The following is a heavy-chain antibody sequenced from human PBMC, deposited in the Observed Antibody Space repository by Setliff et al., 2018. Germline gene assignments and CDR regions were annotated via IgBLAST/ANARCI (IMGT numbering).Heavy chain of an antibody. CDR1: GYTFVGYY. CDR3: AREPYDYIWGSYRSPYFDH. CDR2: INPKTGGT. V-gene: IGHV1-2*02. Sequence: ASVKVSCKASGYTFVGYYLHWVRQALGQGLEWMGWINPKTGGTNYAQKFQGRVTMTRDASINTAFMHLSSLKSDDMAVYYCAREPYDYIWGSYRSPYFDHWGQGALVTVSS. J-gene: IGHJ4*02. D-gene: IGHD3-16*02.